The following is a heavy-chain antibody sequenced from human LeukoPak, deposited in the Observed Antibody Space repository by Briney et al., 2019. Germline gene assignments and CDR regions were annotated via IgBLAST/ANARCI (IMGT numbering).Heavy chain of an antibody. D-gene: IGHD3-10*01. CDR3: ARHILWFGELKGYYFDY. CDR1: GGSISSGSYY. Sequence: SETLSLTCTVSGGSISSGSYYWSWIRQPAGKGLEWIGRIYTSGSTNYNPSLKSRVTISVDTSKNQFSPKLSSVTAADTAVYYCARHILWFGELKGYYFDYWGQGTLVTVSS. J-gene: IGHJ4*02. CDR2: IYTSGST. V-gene: IGHV4-61*02.